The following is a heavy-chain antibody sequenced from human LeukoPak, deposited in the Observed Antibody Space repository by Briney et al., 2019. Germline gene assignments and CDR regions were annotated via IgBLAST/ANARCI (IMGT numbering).Heavy chain of an antibody. J-gene: IGHJ4*02. D-gene: IGHD3-22*01. CDR2: ISGSGGST. CDR3: ARLLRDSSGSYYFDY. V-gene: IGHV3-23*01. Sequence: PGGSLRLSCAASGFTFSSYAMSWVRQAPGKGLEWVSAISGSGGSTYYADSVKGRFTISRDNAKNSLYLQMNSLRDEDTAVYYCARLLRDSSGSYYFDYWGQGTLVTVSS. CDR1: GFTFSSYA.